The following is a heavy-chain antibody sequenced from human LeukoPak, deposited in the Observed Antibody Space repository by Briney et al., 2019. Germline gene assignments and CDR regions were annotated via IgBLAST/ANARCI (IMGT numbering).Heavy chain of an antibody. J-gene: IGHJ5*02. CDR3: ARGIAAASDWFDP. V-gene: IGHV7-4-1*02. Sequence: ASVKVSCKASGGTFSSYAISWVRQAPGQGLEWMGWIYTNTGNPTYAQGFTGRFVFSLDTSDSTAYLQISSLKAEDTAVYYCARGIAAASDWFDPWGQGTLVTVSS. D-gene: IGHD6-13*01. CDR1: GGTFSSYA. CDR2: IYTNTGNP.